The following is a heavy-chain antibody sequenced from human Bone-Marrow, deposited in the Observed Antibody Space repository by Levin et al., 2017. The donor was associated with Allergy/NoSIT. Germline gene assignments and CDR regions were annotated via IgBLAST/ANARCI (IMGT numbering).Heavy chain of an antibody. J-gene: IGHJ4*02. Sequence: ASVKVSCKASGYTFTGYYLHWVRQAPGQGLEWMGWINPNSGDTNSAQKFQGRVTMTRDTSITTAYMELSRLTSDDTDGYYCARERSITIFGVVPTNTFDYWGQAPLLTVSS. V-gene: IGHV1-2*02. CDR1: GYTFTGYY. CDR3: ARERSITIFGVVPTNTFDY. D-gene: IGHD3-3*01. CDR2: INPNSGDT.